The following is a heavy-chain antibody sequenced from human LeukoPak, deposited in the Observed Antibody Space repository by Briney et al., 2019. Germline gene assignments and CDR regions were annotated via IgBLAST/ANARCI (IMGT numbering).Heavy chain of an antibody. CDR2: INHSGST. Sequence: SETLSLTCAVYGGSFSGYYWSWIRQPPGKGLEWIGEINHSGSTNYNPPLKSRVTISVDTSKNQFSLKLSSVTAADTAVYYCARGTHTTSYGGNPPFDYWGQGTLVTVSS. J-gene: IGHJ4*02. CDR1: GGSFSGYY. V-gene: IGHV4-34*01. CDR3: ARGTHTTSYGGNPPFDY. D-gene: IGHD4-23*01.